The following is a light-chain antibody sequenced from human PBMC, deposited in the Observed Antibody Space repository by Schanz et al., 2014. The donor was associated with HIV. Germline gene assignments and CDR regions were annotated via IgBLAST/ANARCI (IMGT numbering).Light chain of an antibody. V-gene: IGLV2-14*02. Sequence: QSALTQPASVSGSPGQSITISCTGTTSDVGSYNLVSWYQQPPGKAPKLMIYDVSDRPSGVSNRFSGSKSGNTASLSISGLQAEDEADYYCSSYTSSSPLGVFGTGTKLTVL. J-gene: IGLJ1*01. CDR2: DVS. CDR3: SSYTSSSPLGV. CDR1: TSDVGSYNL.